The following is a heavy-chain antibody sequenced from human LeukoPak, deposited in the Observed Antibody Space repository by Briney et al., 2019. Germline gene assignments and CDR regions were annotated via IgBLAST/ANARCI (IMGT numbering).Heavy chain of an antibody. J-gene: IGHJ6*02. CDR2: IWYDGSNK. V-gene: IGHV3-33*01. CDR1: GFTFSSYG. D-gene: IGHD3-9*01. CDR3: ARDILDVIRYFDRKKHYGMDV. Sequence: ARSLRLSCAASGFTFSSYGMHWVRQAPGKGLEWVAVIWYDGSNKYYADSVKGRFTISRDNSKNTLYLQMNSLRAEDTAVYYCARDILDVIRYFDRKKHYGMDVWGQGTTVTVSS.